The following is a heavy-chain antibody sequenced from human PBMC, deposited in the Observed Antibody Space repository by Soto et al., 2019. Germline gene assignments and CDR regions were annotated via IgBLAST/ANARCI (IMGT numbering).Heavy chain of an antibody. CDR3: ARGAAITIFGVVIHNWFDP. Sequence: ASVKVSCKASGYTFTSYDINWVRQATGQGLEWMGWMSPNSGNTGYAQKFQGRVTMTRNTSISTAYVELSSLRSEDTAVYYCARGAAITIFGVVIHNWFDPWGQGTLVTVSS. CDR1: GYTFTSYD. CDR2: MSPNSGNT. V-gene: IGHV1-8*01. J-gene: IGHJ5*02. D-gene: IGHD3-3*01.